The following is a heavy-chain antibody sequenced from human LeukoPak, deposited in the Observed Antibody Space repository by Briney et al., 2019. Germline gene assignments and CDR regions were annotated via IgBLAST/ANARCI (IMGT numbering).Heavy chain of an antibody. CDR1: GFTFRSYA. J-gene: IGHJ4*02. CDR3: ASHQGGSGFLRPFDS. Sequence: GGSLRLSCAGSGFTFRSYAMHWVRQAPGKGLEWVAVISYDGSNKDYADSVKGRFTISRDNAKNSLFLQMNSLRAEDTAIYYCASHQGGSGFLRPFDSWGQGTLVTVSS. V-gene: IGHV3-30-3*01. D-gene: IGHD3-10*01. CDR2: ISYDGSNK.